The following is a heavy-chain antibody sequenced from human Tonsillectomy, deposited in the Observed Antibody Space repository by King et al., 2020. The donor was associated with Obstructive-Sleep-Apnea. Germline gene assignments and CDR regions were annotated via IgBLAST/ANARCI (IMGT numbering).Heavy chain of an antibody. CDR2: IYPGDSDT. J-gene: IGHJ5*02. D-gene: IGHD6-19*01. CDR3: ARQRPPGGYGRSGWYFWFDP. CDR1: GYSFTSYW. V-gene: IGHV5-51*01. Sequence: QLVQSGAEVKKPGESLKISCKGSGYSFTSYWIGWVRQMPGKGLEWMGIIYPGDSDTRYSPSFQGQVTISADKSISTAYLQWSSLKASDTAMYYCARQRPPGGYGRSGWYFWFDPWGQGTLVTVSS.